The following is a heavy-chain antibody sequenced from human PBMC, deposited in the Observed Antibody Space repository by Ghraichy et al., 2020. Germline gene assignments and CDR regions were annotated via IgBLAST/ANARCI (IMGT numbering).Heavy chain of an antibody. J-gene: IGHJ4*02. CDR1: GGSISSSSYY. CDR3: ARHTGYSSGWYNY. D-gene: IGHD6-19*01. CDR2: IYYSGST. V-gene: IGHV4-39*01. Sequence: SETLSLTCTVSGGSISSSSYYWGWICQPPGKGLEWIGSIYYSGSTYYNPSLKSRVTISVDTSKNQFSLKLSSVTAADTAVYYCARHTGYSSGWYNYWGQGTLVTVSS.